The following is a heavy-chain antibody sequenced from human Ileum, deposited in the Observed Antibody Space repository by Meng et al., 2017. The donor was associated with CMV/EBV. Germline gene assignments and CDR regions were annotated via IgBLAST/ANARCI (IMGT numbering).Heavy chain of an antibody. V-gene: IGHV3-7*04. D-gene: IGHD1-26*01. CDR2: IKQDGSEK. CDR1: GFTFRTYW. CDR3: ARASNYARDY. J-gene: IGHJ4*02. Sequence: GGSLRLSCAASGFTFRTYWMSWVRQAPGKGLEWVASIKQDGSEKNYVDSVKGRFTISSDNAKNSLYLQMNSLRVEDTAVYFCARASNYARDYWGQGTRVTVSS.